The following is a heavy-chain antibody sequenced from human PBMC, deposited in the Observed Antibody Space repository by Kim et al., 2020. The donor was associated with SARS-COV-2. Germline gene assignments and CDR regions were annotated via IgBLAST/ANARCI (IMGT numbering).Heavy chain of an antibody. D-gene: IGHD6-19*01. Sequence: YADSVKGRFTMSRDITKDTLYLQMNSLGAEDTALYYCAKDHPSSGWPAFDSWGQGTLVTVSS. J-gene: IGHJ4*02. CDR3: AKDHPSSGWPAFDS. V-gene: IGHV3-23*01.